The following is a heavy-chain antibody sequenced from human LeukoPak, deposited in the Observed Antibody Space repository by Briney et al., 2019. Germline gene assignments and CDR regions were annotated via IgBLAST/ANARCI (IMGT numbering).Heavy chain of an antibody. CDR2: ISTYNGNT. CDR3: ARDTYNSGWCSDY. D-gene: IGHD6-19*01. J-gene: IGHJ4*02. CDR1: GYTFTDYN. Sequence: AASVKVSCKASGYTFTDYNIHWVRQAPGHGLEWMGWISTYNGNTNYAQNLQGRIIMTTDTSTSTAYMELRSLRSDDTAVYYCARDTYNSGWCSDYWGQGTLVTVSS. V-gene: IGHV1-18*04.